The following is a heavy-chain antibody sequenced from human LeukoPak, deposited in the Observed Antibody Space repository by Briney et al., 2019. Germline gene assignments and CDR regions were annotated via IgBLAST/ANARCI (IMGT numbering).Heavy chain of an antibody. CDR3: TRSRSGFDF. CDR2: INSGGNS. D-gene: IGHD2-15*01. CDR1: GFTLSSNY. V-gene: IGHV3-53*01. Sequence: GGSLRLSCAASGFTLSSNYMNWVRQAPGKGLEWVSVINSGGNSSYAASVKPRFTISKDKSNNMLYLQMNSLRAEDTAVYYCTRSRSGFDFWGQGTIVTVSS. J-gene: IGHJ3*01.